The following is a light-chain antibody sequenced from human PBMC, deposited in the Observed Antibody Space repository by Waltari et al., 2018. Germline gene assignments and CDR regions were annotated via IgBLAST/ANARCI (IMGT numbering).Light chain of an antibody. J-gene: IGLJ1*01. Sequence: QSALTRPASVSGSPGQSITISCPGTSSDVGGYNYVSWYQQHPGKAPKLMIYDVSKRPSGVSNRFSGSKSGNTASLTISGLQAEDEADYYCSSYRSSSTYVFGTGTKVTVL. CDR1: SSDVGGYNY. CDR3: SSYRSSSTYV. V-gene: IGLV2-14*01. CDR2: DVS.